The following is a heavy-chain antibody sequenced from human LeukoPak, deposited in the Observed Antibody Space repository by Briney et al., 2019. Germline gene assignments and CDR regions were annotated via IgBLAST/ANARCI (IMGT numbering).Heavy chain of an antibody. CDR2: ISAYNGNT. D-gene: IGHD3-10*01. CDR1: GYTFTGYY. J-gene: IGHJ5*02. V-gene: IGHV1-18*04. Sequence: GASVKVSCKASGYTFTGYYMHWVRQAPGQGLEWIGWISAYNGNTNYAQKLQGRVTMTTDTSTTTAYMELRSLRSDDTAVYYCARDVIGSGSLRFDPWGQGTLVTVSS. CDR3: ARDVIGSGSLRFDP.